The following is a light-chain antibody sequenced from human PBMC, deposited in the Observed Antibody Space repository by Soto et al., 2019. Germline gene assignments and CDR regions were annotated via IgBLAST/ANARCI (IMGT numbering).Light chain of an antibody. CDR3: AVWYSSTLV. CDR1: SGINVGTCR. J-gene: IGLJ2*01. CDR2: YNSDSDK. V-gene: IGLV5-39*01. Sequence: QLVLTQPTSLSASPGASARLTCTLRSGINVGTCRIYWYQQKPGSLPRFLLRYNSDSDKQQGSGVPSRFSGSKDASTNAGLLLISGLQSEDEADYYCAVWYSSTLVFGGGTKLTVL.